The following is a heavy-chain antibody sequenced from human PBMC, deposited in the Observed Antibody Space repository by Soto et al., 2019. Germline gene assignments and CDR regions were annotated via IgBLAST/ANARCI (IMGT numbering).Heavy chain of an antibody. CDR3: ARAQSIAARPLDY. D-gene: IGHD6-6*01. CDR1: GGSINSYY. CDR2: ITHGGST. J-gene: IGHJ4*02. Sequence: SETLSLTCIVSGGSINSYYWSWFRQPPGKRLEWIGYITHGGSTKYNPSLETRITLSIDTSRHQFSLHLSFVTAADTAVYYCARAQSIAARPLDYWGQGTPVTVSS. V-gene: IGHV4-59*01.